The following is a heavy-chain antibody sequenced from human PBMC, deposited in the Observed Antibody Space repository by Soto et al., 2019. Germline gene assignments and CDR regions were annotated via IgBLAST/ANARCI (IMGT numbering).Heavy chain of an antibody. CDR3: AARYYDSSGPGAFDI. D-gene: IGHD3-22*01. V-gene: IGHV1-58*02. J-gene: IGHJ3*02. CDR1: GFTFTSSA. Sequence: QMQLVQSGPEVKKPGTSVKVSCKASGFTFTSSAMQWVRQARGQRLEWIGWIVVGSGNTNYAQKFQERVTITRDMSXXTAYMELSSLRSEDTAVYYCAARYYDSSGPGAFDIWGQGTMVTVSS. CDR2: IVVGSGNT.